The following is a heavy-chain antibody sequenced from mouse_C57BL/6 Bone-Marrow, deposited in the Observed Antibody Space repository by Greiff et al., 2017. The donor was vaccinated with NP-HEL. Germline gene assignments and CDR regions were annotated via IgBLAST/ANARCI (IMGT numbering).Heavy chain of an antibody. Sequence: VQLQQPGAELVKPGASVKLSCKASGYTFTSYWMQWVKQRPGQGLEWIGEIDPSDSYTNYNQKFQGKATLTVDTSSSTAYMQLSSLTSEDSAVYYCARDYGSSLYYFDYWGQGTTLTVSS. J-gene: IGHJ2*01. V-gene: IGHV1-50*01. CDR2: IDPSDSYT. CDR3: ARDYGSSLYYFDY. CDR1: GYTFTSYW. D-gene: IGHD1-1*01.